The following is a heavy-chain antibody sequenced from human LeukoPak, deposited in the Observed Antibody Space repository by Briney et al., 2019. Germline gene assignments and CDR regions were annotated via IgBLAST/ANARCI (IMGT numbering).Heavy chain of an antibody. D-gene: IGHD5-12*01. Sequence: SETLSLTCAVYGGSFSGYYWSWIRQPPGKGLEWIGEINHSGSTNYNPSLKSRVTISVDTSKNQFSLKLSSVTAADTAVYYCARGAYVGDIVANLTALFDYWGQGTLVTVSS. J-gene: IGHJ4*02. CDR3: ARGAYVGDIVANLTALFDY. CDR2: INHSGST. V-gene: IGHV4-34*01. CDR1: GGSFSGYY.